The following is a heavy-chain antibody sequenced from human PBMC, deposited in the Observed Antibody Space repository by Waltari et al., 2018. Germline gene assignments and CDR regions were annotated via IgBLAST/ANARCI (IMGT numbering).Heavy chain of an antibody. V-gene: IGHV3-30*18. CDR3: AKDRGDASGHYYYGMDV. CDR2: ISYDGSNK. J-gene: IGHJ6*02. CDR1: GFTFSSYG. Sequence: QVQLVESGGGVVQPGRSLRLSCAASGFTFSSYGMHWVRQAPGKGVEGVAVISYDGSNKDNADSVKGRFTSSRDNSKNTLYLQMSSLRAEDTAVYFCAKDRGDASGHYYYGMDVWGQGTTVTVSS. D-gene: IGHD3-16*01.